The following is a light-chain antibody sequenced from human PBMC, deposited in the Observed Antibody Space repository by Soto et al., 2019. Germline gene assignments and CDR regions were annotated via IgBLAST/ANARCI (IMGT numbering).Light chain of an antibody. J-gene: IGLJ1*01. CDR3: SSYTSSGSLYV. CDR2: DVS. CDR1: SSDVGGYNY. Sequence: QSVLTQPASVSGSPGQSITISCTGTSSDVGGYNYVSWYQLHPGKAPKLMIYDVSDRPSGVSNRFSGSKSGNTASQTISGLQAEDEADYYCSSYTSSGSLYVFGAGTKVTVL. V-gene: IGLV2-14*01.